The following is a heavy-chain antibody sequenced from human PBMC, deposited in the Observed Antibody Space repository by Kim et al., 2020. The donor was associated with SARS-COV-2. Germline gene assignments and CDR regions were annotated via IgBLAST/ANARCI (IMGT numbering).Heavy chain of an antibody. J-gene: IGHJ4*02. CDR3: TRGWATDY. V-gene: IGHV3-7*04. D-gene: IGHD6-13*01. Sequence: GGSLILSCAASGFTFSTNWMSWVRQAPGKGLEWVANVKGDGSEKYYVDSVKGRFIISRDNAKNSLFLQMNSLRVEDTAVYYCTRGWATDYWGQGTLVTVS. CDR1: GFTFSTNW. CDR2: VKGDGSEK.